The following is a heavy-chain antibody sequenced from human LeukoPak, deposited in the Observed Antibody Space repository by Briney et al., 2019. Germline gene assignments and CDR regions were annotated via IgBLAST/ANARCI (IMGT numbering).Heavy chain of an antibody. V-gene: IGHV4-39*02. Sequence: SETLSLTCAVSGGSITTDRYLWGWLRQSPGKGLEWIGSVSHRGREYYRSSLKSRVTISVDASNNRFSLSLKSVTAADTAMYYCARSFSGSYYFEYWGQGTLVTVSS. CDR2: VSHRGRE. J-gene: IGHJ4*02. D-gene: IGHD1-26*01. CDR1: GGSITTDRYL. CDR3: ARSFSGSYYFEY.